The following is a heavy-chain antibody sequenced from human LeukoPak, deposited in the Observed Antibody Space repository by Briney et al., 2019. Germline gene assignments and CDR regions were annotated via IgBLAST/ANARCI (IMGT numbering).Heavy chain of an antibody. D-gene: IGHD7-27*01. CDR1: GFTFSSYA. J-gene: IGHJ4*02. V-gene: IGHV3-23*01. Sequence: AGGSPRLSCAASGFTFSSYAMSWVRQAPGRGLEWVSTIDRSGDDTYYRDSVKGRFTISRDNSKSTLYLQMYSLRAEDTAIYYCAKGGDELDYWGQGTLVTVSS. CDR3: AKGGDELDY. CDR2: IDRSGDDT.